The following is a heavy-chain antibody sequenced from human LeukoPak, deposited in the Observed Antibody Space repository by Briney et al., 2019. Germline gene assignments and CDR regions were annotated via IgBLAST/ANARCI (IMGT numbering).Heavy chain of an antibody. CDR3: ARGQLWFYY. D-gene: IGHD5-18*01. CDR1: GGSISTYY. CDR2: IYKSGNT. Sequence: SETLSLTCTVSGGSISTYYWSWIRQPPGKGLEWIGYIYKSGNTNCNPSLKSRVTISVDTSKNQFSLKLSSVTAADAAVYYCARGQLWFYYWGQGTLVTVSS. V-gene: IGHV4-59*12. J-gene: IGHJ4*02.